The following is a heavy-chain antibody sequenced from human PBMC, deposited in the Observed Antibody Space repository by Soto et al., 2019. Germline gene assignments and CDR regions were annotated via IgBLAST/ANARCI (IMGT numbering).Heavy chain of an antibody. J-gene: IGHJ4*02. CDR1: GFTFSNYA. D-gene: IGHD2-21*02. CDR2: FSGRDGGA. CDR3: AKGSVALVTAPFDS. Sequence: EVQLLESGGGLVQPGGSLRLSCAASGFTFSNYAMSWVRQAPGKGLEWVSSFSGRDGGAYYADSAKGRFTISRDNSKSALSLQVNSLIVEDTAIYYCAKGSVALVTAPFDSWGQGTLVLVSS. V-gene: IGHV3-23*01.